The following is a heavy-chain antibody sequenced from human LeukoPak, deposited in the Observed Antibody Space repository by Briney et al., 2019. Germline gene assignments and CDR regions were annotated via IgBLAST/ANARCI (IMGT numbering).Heavy chain of an antibody. D-gene: IGHD2-15*01. J-gene: IGHJ5*02. CDR1: GGTFSSYA. V-gene: IGHV1-69*05. Sequence: AASVKVSCKASGGTFSSYAISWVRQAPGQGLEWMGGIIPIFGTANYAQKFQGRVTITTDESTSTAYMELSSLRSEDTAVYYCASGLFRSCSGGSCYPNWFDPWGQGTLVTVSS. CDR2: IIPIFGTA. CDR3: ASGLFRSCSGGSCYPNWFDP.